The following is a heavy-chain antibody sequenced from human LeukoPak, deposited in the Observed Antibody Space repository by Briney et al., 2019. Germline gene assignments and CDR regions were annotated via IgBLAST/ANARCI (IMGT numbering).Heavy chain of an antibody. CDR2: IIPIFGTA. J-gene: IGHJ4*02. V-gene: IGHV1-69*13. CDR1: GGTFSSYA. CDR3: ARDVIAVAGTLDY. D-gene: IGHD6-19*01. Sequence: ASVKVSCKASGGTFSSYAISWVRQAPGQGLEWMGGIIPIFGTANYAQKFQGRVTITADESTSTAYMELSSLRSEDTAVYYCARDVIAVAGTLDYWGQGTLVTVSS.